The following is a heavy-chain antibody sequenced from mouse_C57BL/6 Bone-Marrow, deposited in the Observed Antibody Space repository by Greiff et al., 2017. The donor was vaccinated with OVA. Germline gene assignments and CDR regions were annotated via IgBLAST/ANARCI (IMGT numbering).Heavy chain of an antibody. J-gene: IGHJ2*01. D-gene: IGHD1-1*01. CDR1: GFNIKDDY. V-gene: IGHV14-4*01. CDR3: TTTVVDPFDY. Sequence: EVQRVESGAELVRPGASVKLSCTASGFNIKDDYMHWVKQRPEQGLEWIGWIDPENGDTEYASKFQGKATITADTSSNTAYLQLSSLTSEDTAVYYCTTTVVDPFDYWGQGTTLTVSS. CDR2: IDPENGDT.